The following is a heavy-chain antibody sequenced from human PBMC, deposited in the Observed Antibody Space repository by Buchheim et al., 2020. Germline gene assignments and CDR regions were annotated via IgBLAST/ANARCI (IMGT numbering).Heavy chain of an antibody. CDR2: ISSSSTYI. D-gene: IGHD4-17*01. CDR3: ARDGVYGDSQLRVEIDY. J-gene: IGHJ4*02. CDR1: GFTLSSYR. V-gene: IGHV3-21*01. Sequence: EVQLVESGGGLVKPGGSLRLSCAASGFTLSSYRMNWVRQAPGKGLEWVSSISSSSTYIYYADSVKGRFTISRDNAKNSLYLQMNSLRAEDTAVYYCARDGVYGDSQLRVEIDYWGQGTL.